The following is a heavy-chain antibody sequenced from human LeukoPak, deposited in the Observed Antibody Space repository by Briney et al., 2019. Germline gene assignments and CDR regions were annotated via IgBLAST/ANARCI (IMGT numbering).Heavy chain of an antibody. J-gene: IGHJ4*02. CDR1: GFTFSSYG. CDR3: AREGADYDILTGYYDY. V-gene: IGHV3-30*03. Sequence: PGGSPRLSCAASGFTFSSYGMHWVRQAPGKGLEWVAVISYDGSNKYYADSVKGRFTISRDNSKNTLYLQMNSLRAEDTAVYYCAREGADYDILTGYYDYWGQGTLVTVSS. D-gene: IGHD3-9*01. CDR2: ISYDGSNK.